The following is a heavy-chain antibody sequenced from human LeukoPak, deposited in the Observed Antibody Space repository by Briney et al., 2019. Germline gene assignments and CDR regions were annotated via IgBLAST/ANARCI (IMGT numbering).Heavy chain of an antibody. CDR2: INAGNGNT. Sequence: ASVTVSCKASGYTFTSYAMHWVRQAPGQRLEWMGWINAGNGNTKYSQKFQGRVTITRDTSASTAYMELSSLRSEDTAVYYCARVAVGEVQPFDYWGQGTLVTVSS. D-gene: IGHD3-3*01. V-gene: IGHV1-3*01. J-gene: IGHJ4*02. CDR3: ARVAVGEVQPFDY. CDR1: GYTFTSYA.